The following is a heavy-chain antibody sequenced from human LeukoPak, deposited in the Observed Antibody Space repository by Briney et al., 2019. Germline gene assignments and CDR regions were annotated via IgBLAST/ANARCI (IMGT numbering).Heavy chain of an antibody. CDR1: GFTFSSYA. V-gene: IGHV3-23*01. D-gene: IGHD6-19*01. CDR2: ISGSGGST. CDR3: AKDPSDMGSGWYPLDY. Sequence: GGSLGLSCAASGFTFSSYAMSWVRQAPGKGLEWVSAISGSGGSTYYADSVKGRFTISRDNSKNTLYLQMNSLRAEDTAVYYCAKDPSDMGSGWYPLDYWGQGTLVTVSS. J-gene: IGHJ4*02.